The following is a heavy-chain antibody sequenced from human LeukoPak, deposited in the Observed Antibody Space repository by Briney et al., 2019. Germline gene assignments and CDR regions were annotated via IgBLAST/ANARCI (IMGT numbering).Heavy chain of an antibody. CDR2: INHSGRT. D-gene: IGHD3-10*01. CDR1: GGSFGGYY. J-gene: IGHJ4*02. V-gene: IGHV4-34*01. Sequence: PETLSLTCAVYGGSFGGYYWNWIRQPPGKGLEWIGEINHSGRTNYNPSHKSRVTISVDTSKKQFSLKLSSVSAADTAVYYCARGVDYYGVWGQGTLVTVSS. CDR3: ARGVDYYGV.